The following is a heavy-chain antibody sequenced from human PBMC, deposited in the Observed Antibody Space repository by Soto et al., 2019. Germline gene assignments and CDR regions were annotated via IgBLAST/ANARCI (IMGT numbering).Heavy chain of an antibody. J-gene: IGHJ4*02. V-gene: IGHV3-11*01. CDR3: SRGPAELLFDY. CDR1: GFTFSDYY. Sequence: GWSLRLSCAASGFTFSDYYMSWIRQAPGKGLEWVSYISNSGSTIYYADSVKGRFTISRDNAKNSLYLQMNSLRAEDTAIYYCSRGPAELLFDYWGQGTLVTVSS. D-gene: IGHD1-7*01. CDR2: ISNSGSTI.